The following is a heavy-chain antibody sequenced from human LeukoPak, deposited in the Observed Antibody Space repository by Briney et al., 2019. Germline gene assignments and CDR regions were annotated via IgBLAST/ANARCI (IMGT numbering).Heavy chain of an antibody. CDR2: IYTSGST. V-gene: IGHV4-61*02. Sequence: SETLSLTCTVSGGSISSGPYCWTWIRQPAGKGLEWIGRIYTSGSTNYNPSLKSRVTISVDTSKNQFSLKLSSVTAADTAVYYCARHTSGEFFDYWGQGTLVTVSS. CDR1: GGSISSGPYC. J-gene: IGHJ4*02. CDR3: ARHTSGEFFDY. D-gene: IGHD3-16*01.